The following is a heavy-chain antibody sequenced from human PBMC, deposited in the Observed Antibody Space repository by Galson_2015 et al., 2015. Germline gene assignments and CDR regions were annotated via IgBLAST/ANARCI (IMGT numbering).Heavy chain of an antibody. CDR3: ARVSDLGSYPYCFDY. J-gene: IGHJ4*02. D-gene: IGHD1-26*01. V-gene: IGHV1-46*01. Sequence: SVKVSCKASGYTFTSYYMHWVRQAPGQGLEWMGIINPSGGSTSYAQKFQGRVTMTRDTSTSTVYMELSSLRSEGTAVYYCARVSDLGSYPYCFDYWGQGTLVTVSS. CDR1: GYTFTSYY. CDR2: INPSGGST.